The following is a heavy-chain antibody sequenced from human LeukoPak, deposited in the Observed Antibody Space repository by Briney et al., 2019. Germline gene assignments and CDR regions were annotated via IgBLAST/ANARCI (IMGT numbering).Heavy chain of an antibody. CDR1: GFTFSDYY. CDR2: ISSSGSTI. Sequence: GGSLRLSCAASGFTFSDYYMSWIRQAPGKGLEWVSYISSSGSTIYYADSVKGRFTISRDNAKNSLYLQMNSLRAEDTAVYYCVRSRRFLEWLTFDYWGQGTLVTVSS. D-gene: IGHD3-3*01. CDR3: VRSRRFLEWLTFDY. J-gene: IGHJ4*02. V-gene: IGHV3-11*01.